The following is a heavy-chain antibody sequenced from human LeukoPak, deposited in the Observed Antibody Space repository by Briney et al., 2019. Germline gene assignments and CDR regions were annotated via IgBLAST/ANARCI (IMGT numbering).Heavy chain of an antibody. Sequence: ASVKVSCKASGYTFTSYYMHWVRQAPGQGLEWMGIINPSGGSTSYAQKFQGRVTMTRDMSTSTVYMELSSLRSEDTAVYYCSRGGDGYNSMDPPFDPWGQGTLVTVSS. D-gene: IGHD5-24*01. CDR1: GYTFTSYY. V-gene: IGHV1-46*01. CDR3: SRGGDGYNSMDPPFDP. J-gene: IGHJ5*02. CDR2: INPSGGST.